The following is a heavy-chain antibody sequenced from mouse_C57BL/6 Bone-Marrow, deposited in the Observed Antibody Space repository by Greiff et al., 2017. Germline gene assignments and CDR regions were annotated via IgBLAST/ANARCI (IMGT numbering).Heavy chain of an antibody. CDR1: GYTFTSYG. Sequence: VQLVESGAELARPGASVKLSCKASGYTFTSYGISWVKQRTGQGLEWIGEIYPRSGNTYYNEKFKGKATLTADKSSSTAYMELRSLTSEDSAVYFCARGGYYAVSYYFDHCGQGTTLTVSS. D-gene: IGHD1-1*01. V-gene: IGHV1-81*01. CDR2: IYPRSGNT. J-gene: IGHJ2*01. CDR3: ARGGYYAVSYYFDH.